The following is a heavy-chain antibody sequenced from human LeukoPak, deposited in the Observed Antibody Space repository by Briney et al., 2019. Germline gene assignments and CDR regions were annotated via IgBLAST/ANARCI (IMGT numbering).Heavy chain of an antibody. V-gene: IGHV4-31*03. CDR2: IYYSGIT. Sequence: SQTLSLTCTVSGGSISSGGYYWSWIRQLPEKGLEWIGYIYYSGITYYNPSLKSRVTISVDTSKNHFALKLSSVTAADTAMYYCARFGGSGSAFEYWGQGTLVTVTS. D-gene: IGHD3-10*01. J-gene: IGHJ4*02. CDR3: ARFGGSGSAFEY. CDR1: GGSISSGGYY.